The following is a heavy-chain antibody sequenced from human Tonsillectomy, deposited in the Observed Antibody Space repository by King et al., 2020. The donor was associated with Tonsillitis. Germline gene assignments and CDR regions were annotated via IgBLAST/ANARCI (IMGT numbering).Heavy chain of an antibody. CDR1: VGTFSSYA. J-gene: IGHJ6*03. CDR3: ARDPVITILGGYMDV. V-gene: IGHV1-69*09. D-gene: IGHD3-16*01. CDR2: IIPILGIA. Sequence: HVQLVQSGAEVKKPGSSVKVSCKASVGTFSSYAISWVRQAPGQGLEWMGRIIPILGIANYAQKFQGRVTITADKSTSTAYMELSSLRSEDTAVYYCARDPVITILGGYMDVWGKGTTVTVSS.